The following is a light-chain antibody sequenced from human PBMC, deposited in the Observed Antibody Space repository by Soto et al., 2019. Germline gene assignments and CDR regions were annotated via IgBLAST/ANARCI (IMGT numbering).Light chain of an antibody. Sequence: QSVLTQPPSVSGAPGQRVTMSCTGSSSNIGAGYDVHWYQQLPGTAPKLLIYGNSNRPSGVPDRFSGSKSGTSASLAITGLQAEDEADYYCQSYDSSLRGVFGTGTKLTVL. J-gene: IGLJ1*01. CDR2: GNS. V-gene: IGLV1-40*01. CDR3: QSYDSSLRGV. CDR1: SSNIGAGYD.